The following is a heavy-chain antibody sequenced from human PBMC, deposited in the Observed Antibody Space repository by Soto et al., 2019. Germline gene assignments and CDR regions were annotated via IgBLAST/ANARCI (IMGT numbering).Heavy chain of an antibody. V-gene: IGHV4-4*02. J-gene: IGHJ5*02. D-gene: IGHD2-2*01. Sequence: QVQLQESGPGLVKPSETLSLTCAVSGGSVSSSNWWNWVRQPPGKGLEWIGEISHSGTTYYNSSLRSRVTITVDTPNNPYSLRLTSVTAADTAVYYCARVRTSCSSTSCYLDPWGQGTLVTVSS. CDR1: GGSVSSSNW. CDR2: ISHSGTT. CDR3: ARVRTSCSSTSCYLDP.